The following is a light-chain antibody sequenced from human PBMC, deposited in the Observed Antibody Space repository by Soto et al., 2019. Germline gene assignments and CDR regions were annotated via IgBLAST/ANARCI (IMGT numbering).Light chain of an antibody. Sequence: YELTQAPSVSVAPGQTAWVTCGGDDIGDKRVHWYQQRPGQAPVLVVYNDRDRPSGIPERFSGSNSGNTATLTISRVEGGDEADYYCQVWDSSSLHVVFGGGTKLTVL. V-gene: IGLV3-21*02. CDR3: QVWDSSSLHVV. CDR2: NDR. J-gene: IGLJ2*01. CDR1: DIGDKR.